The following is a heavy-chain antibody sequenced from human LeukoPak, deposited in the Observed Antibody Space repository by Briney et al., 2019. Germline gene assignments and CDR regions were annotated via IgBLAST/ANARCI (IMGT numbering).Heavy chain of an antibody. V-gene: IGHV3-23*01. CDR3: AKAGCGDGSCYYAEYFQH. D-gene: IGHD2-15*01. J-gene: IGHJ1*01. Sequence: GGSLRLSCVASGFTFSSYGMSWVRQAPGKGLEWVSGISASGGSTYYADSVKGRFTISRDNSQNTLYVQMNSLRAEDTAVYYCAKAGCGDGSCYYAEYFQHWGQGTLVTVSS. CDR2: ISASGGST. CDR1: GFTFSSYG.